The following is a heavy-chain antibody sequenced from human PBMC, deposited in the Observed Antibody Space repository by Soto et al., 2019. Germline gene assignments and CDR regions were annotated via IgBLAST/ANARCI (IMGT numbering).Heavy chain of an antibody. V-gene: IGHV3-33*01. CDR2: IWYDGSNK. J-gene: IGHJ4*02. Sequence: PGVSRIVSCAASGFTFSSYGMHWVRQAPGKGLEWVAVIWYDGSNKYYADSVKGRFTISRDNSKNTLYLQMNSLRAEDTAVYYCARDLPYDSSGYYDYWGQGTLVT. D-gene: IGHD3-22*01. CDR1: GFTFSSYG. CDR3: ARDLPYDSSGYYDY.